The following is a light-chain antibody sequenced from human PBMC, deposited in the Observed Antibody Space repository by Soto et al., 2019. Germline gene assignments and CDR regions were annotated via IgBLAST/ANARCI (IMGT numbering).Light chain of an antibody. CDR1: QSVLSSSNSKNY. J-gene: IGKJ1*01. V-gene: IGKV4-1*01. CDR3: QQYYSTPWT. CDR2: WAS. Sequence: DIVMTQSPDSLAVSLGERATINCKSSQSVLSSSNSKNYLVWYQQKPGQPPKLLIYWASTRESGVPDRFSGSGSGTVFTLTISSLQAEDVAVYFGQQYYSTPWTFGQGTKVEIK.